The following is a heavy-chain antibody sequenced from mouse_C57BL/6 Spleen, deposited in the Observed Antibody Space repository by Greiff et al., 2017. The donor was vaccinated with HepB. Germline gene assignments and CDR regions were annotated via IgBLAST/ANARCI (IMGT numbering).Heavy chain of an antibody. CDR3: ARRREAMDD. J-gene: IGHJ4*01. CDR2: ISSGSSTI. Sequence: EVKLVESGGGLVKPGGSLKLSCAASGFTFSDYGMHWVRQAPEKGLEWVAYISSGSSTIYYADTVKGRFTISRDNAKNTLVLQMTMLRSEDTAMYYCARRREAMDDWGEGTSVTVSS. CDR1: GFTFSDYG. V-gene: IGHV5-17*01.